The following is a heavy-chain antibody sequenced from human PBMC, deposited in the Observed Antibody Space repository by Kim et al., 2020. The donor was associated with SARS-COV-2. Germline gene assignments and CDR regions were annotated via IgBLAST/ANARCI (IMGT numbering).Heavy chain of an antibody. CDR2: IYYSGST. V-gene: IGHV4-59*13. D-gene: IGHD2-2*02. CDR1: GGSISSYY. J-gene: IGHJ6*02. Sequence: SETLSLTCTVSGGSISSYYWSWIRQPPGKGLEWIGYIYYSGSTNYNPSLKSRVTISVDTSKNQFSLKLSSVTAADTAVYYCARDLLDCSSTSCYRNFGMDGWGQGTTVTVSS. CDR3: ARDLLDCSSTSCYRNFGMDG.